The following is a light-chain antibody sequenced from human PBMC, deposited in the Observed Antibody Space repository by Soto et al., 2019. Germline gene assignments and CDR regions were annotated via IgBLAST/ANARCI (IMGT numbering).Light chain of an antibody. CDR3: QQYDSFSVT. CDR1: QSVSGS. CDR2: AAS. Sequence: EIGLTQSPSILSLSPGEKATLSCRASQSVSGSLGWYQQKPGQAPRLIIFAASTRATVIPARFRVSGSGTEFRLTISTMQPDDFATYYCQQYDSFSVTFGQGTRLEIK. J-gene: IGKJ5*01. V-gene: IGKV3-11*01.